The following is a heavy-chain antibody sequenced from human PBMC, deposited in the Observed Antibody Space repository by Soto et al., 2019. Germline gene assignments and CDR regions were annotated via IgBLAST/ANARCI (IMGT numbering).Heavy chain of an antibody. Sequence: SETLSLTCTVSGGSISSSSYYWGWIRQPPGKGLEWIGYINHSGSTYYNPSLKSRVTISVDRSKNQFSLKLSSVTAADTAVYYCVRVPGPWGQGTLVTVSS. V-gene: IGHV4-39*07. D-gene: IGHD7-27*01. CDR1: GGSISSSSYY. CDR2: INHSGST. CDR3: VRVPGP. J-gene: IGHJ5*02.